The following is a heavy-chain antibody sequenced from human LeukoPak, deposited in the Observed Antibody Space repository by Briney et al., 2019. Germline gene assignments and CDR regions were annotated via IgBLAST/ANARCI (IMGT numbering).Heavy chain of an antibody. J-gene: IGHJ3*02. CDR3: ARQEYYGDYVGAFDI. V-gene: IGHV5-51*01. CDR2: IYPGDSDT. D-gene: IGHD4-17*01. CDR1: GYSFTSYW. Sequence: GESLKISCKGSGYSFTSYWIGWVRPMPGKGLEWMGIIYPGDSDTRYSPSFQGQVTISADKSISTAYLQWSSLKASDTAMYYCARQEYYGDYVGAFDIWGQGTMVTVSS.